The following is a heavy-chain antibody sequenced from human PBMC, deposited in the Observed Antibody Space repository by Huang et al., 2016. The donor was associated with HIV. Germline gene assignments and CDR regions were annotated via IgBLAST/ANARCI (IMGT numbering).Heavy chain of an antibody. CDR3: ARDNTGDSLDF. D-gene: IGHD3-22*01. V-gene: IGHV7-4-1*02. J-gene: IGHJ3*01. CDR1: GYTFTYFA. Sequence: QVQLVQSGSELKKPGASVKVSCKASGYTFTYFAMNWVRQAPGQGLEWMGWSNTNTGNPTYAQGFTGRFVFSLDTSVNTAYLQIRGLKAEDTAVYYCARDNTGDSLDFWGQGTMVTVSS. CDR2: SNTNTGNP.